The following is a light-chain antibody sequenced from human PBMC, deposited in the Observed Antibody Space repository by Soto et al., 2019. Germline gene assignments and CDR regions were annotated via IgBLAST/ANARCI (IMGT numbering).Light chain of an antibody. V-gene: IGKV4-1*01. J-gene: IGKJ1*01. Sequence: DIVMTQFPDSLAVSLGERATINCKSSQSVLYSPNNKNSLAWYQQKPGQPPKLFIYWASIRESGVPDRFSGSGSGTDFTLTISSLQAEDVAVYYCQQYYRTPPTFGQGTKVEIK. CDR2: WAS. CDR1: QSVLYSPNNKNS. CDR3: QQYYRTPPT.